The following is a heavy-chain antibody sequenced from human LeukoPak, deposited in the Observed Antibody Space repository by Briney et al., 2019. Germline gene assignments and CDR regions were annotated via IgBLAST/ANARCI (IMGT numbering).Heavy chain of an antibody. CDR1: GYSISSGYY. V-gene: IGHV4-38-2*01. J-gene: IGHJ4*02. CDR2: IYHSGST. D-gene: IGHD2-21*01. Sequence: PSETLSLTCADSGYSISSGYYWGWIRQPPGKGLEWIGSIYHSGSTYYNPSLKSRVTISVDTSKNQFSLKLSSVTAADTAVYYCASSPSYSVSSFDYWGQGTLVTVSS. CDR3: ASSPSYSVSSFDY.